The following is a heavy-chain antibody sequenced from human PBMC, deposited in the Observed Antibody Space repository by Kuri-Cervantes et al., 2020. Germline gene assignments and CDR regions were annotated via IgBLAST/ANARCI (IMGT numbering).Heavy chain of an antibody. CDR1: GFTFRRYW. J-gene: IGHJ3*02. CDR2: IKEDGSEK. CDR3: ARLYYYDSSGYYYVAPAAFDI. D-gene: IGHD3-22*01. Sequence: GESLKISCAASGFTFRRYWMSWVRQAPGKGLEWVANIKEDGSEKYYVDSVKGRFTISRDNAKNSLYLQMNSLTAEDTAVYYCARLYYYDSSGYYYVAPAAFDIWGQGTMVTVSS. V-gene: IGHV3-7*01.